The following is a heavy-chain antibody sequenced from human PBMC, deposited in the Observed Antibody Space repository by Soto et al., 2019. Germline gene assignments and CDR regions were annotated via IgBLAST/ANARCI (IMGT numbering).Heavy chain of an antibody. CDR3: EKKVTISAVDQADY. CDR1: VFTLIDFC. J-gene: IGHJ4*02. CDR2: ISASGDAT. D-gene: IGHD3-3*01. Sequence: PGGSXRLACSSSVFTLIDFCMIWVRHAPGKGLEWVSVISASGDATYYAASVKGRFNLSRDNSKNTLYLQMNSLTVADTDVYYCEKKVTISAVDQADYWGQGTQVTVSS. V-gene: IGHV3-23*01.